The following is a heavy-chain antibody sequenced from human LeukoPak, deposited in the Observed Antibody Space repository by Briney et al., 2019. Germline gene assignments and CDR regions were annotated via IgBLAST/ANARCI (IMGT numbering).Heavy chain of an antibody. CDR2: IYHSGST. J-gene: IGHJ4*02. Sequence: SETLSLTCAVYGGSFSGYYWSWIRQPPGKGLEWIGEIYHSGSTNYNPSLKSRVTISVDKSKNQFSLKLSSVTAADTAVYYCARDQGIYYDSSGYSYWGQGTLVTVSS. CDR3: ARDQGIYYDSSGYSY. CDR1: GGSFSGYY. V-gene: IGHV4-34*01. D-gene: IGHD3-22*01.